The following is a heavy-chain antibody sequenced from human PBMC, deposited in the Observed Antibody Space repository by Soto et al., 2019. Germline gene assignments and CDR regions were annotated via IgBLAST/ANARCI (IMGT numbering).Heavy chain of an antibody. D-gene: IGHD3-10*01. V-gene: IGHV5-51*01. Sequence: GESLKISCKGSGYSFTSYWIGWVRQMPGKGLEWMGIIYPGDSDTRYSPSFQGQVTISADKSISTAYLQWSSLKASDTAMYYCATQFYYYGSGSYYAQIAYWGQGSLVTVSS. CDR1: GYSFTSYW. J-gene: IGHJ4*02. CDR2: IYPGDSDT. CDR3: ATQFYYYGSGSYYAQIAY.